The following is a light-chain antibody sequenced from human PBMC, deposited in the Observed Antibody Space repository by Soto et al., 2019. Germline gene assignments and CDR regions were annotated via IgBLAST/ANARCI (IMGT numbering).Light chain of an antibody. CDR2: NNN. CDR1: SSNIGSNA. Sequence: QAVVTQPPSTSGTPGQRVTISCSGRSSNIGSNAVNWYQQFPGTAPKVLIYNNNERPSGVPDRFSGSKSGTSASLAITGLQSDDEADYYCATWDDGLNGWVFGGGTKVTVL. CDR3: ATWDDGLNGWV. V-gene: IGLV1-44*01. J-gene: IGLJ3*02.